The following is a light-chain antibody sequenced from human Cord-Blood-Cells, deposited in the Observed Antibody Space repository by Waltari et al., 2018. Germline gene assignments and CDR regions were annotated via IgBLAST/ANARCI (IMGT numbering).Light chain of an antibody. Sequence: QSALTQPRPVSGSPGQSVPISCTGTSSDVGGYTYAYWYQQHPGKAPKNMIYDVSKRPSGVPDRFSGSKSGNTASLTISGLQAEDEADYYCCSYAGSYTFKVFGGGTKLTVL. CDR2: DVS. V-gene: IGLV2-11*01. CDR1: SSDVGGYTY. CDR3: CSYAGSYTFKV. J-gene: IGLJ2*01.